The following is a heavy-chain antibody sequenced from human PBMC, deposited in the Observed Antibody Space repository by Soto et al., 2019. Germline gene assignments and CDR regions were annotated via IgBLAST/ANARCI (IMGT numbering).Heavy chain of an antibody. CDR3: AIARIVGAREIDF. D-gene: IGHD1-26*01. CDR2: ISGYNGDI. V-gene: IGHV1-18*04. Sequence: QVHLVQSGGEVKKPGASVKVSCKASGYTFNRHGISWVRQAPGQGLEWMGWISGYNGDINYEQKFQGRVTLSSDTLTSTGYLELKSLRFDDTAVYYCAIARIVGAREIDFWGQGTLVTVSS. CDR1: GYTFNRHG. J-gene: IGHJ4*02.